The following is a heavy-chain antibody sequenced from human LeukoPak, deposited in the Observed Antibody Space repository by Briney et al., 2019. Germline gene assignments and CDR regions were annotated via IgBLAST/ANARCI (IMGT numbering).Heavy chain of an antibody. CDR1: GGSISSGGYS. J-gene: IGHJ4*01. CDR3: ARESGVAGFDF. Sequence: SQTLSLTCAVSGGSISSGGYSWSWIRQPPGKGLEWIGYIYHSGSTYYNPSLKSRVTISVDTSKNQFSLKLNSVTAADTAVYYCARESGVAGFDFWGRGTLVTVSS. D-gene: IGHD6-19*01. CDR2: IYHSGST. V-gene: IGHV4-30-2*01.